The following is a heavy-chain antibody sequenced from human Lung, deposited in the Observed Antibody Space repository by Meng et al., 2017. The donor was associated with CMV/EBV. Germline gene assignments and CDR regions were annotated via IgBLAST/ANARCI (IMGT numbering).Heavy chain of an antibody. CDR2: ITSASRYL. J-gene: IGHJ6*02. CDR1: GFTFGFYS. CDR3: ARDQGSYEQLAPDYYYGMDV. D-gene: IGHD1-1*01. Sequence: SCAASGFTFGFYSLNWVRQAPGKGLECVASITSASRYLFYADSVRGRFTVSRDNAKNSIYLQMNSLRAEDTAVYYCARDQGSYEQLAPDYYYGMDVWXRGTXVTVSS. V-gene: IGHV3-21*01.